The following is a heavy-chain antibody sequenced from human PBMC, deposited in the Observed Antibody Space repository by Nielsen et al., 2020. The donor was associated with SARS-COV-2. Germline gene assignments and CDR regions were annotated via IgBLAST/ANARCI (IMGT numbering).Heavy chain of an antibody. J-gene: IGHJ3*02. D-gene: IGHD6-19*01. V-gene: IGHV3-30*03. CDR1: GFTFSSYG. CDR3: ARDGWGSSGWFDAFDI. Sequence: GGSLRLSCAASGFTFSSYGMHWVRQAPGKGLEWVAVISYDGSNKYYADSVKGRFTISRDNSKNTLYLQMNSLRAEDTAVYYCARDGWGSSGWFDAFDIWGQGTMVTVSS. CDR2: ISYDGSNK.